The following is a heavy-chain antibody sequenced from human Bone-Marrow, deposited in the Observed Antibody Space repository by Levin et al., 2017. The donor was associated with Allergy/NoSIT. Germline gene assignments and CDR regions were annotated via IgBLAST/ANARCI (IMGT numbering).Heavy chain of an antibody. V-gene: IGHV3-21*01. CDR1: GFTFSSYS. J-gene: IGHJ2*01. Sequence: GESLKISCAASGFTFSSYSMNWVRQAPGKGLEWVSSISSSSSYIYYADSVKGRFTISRDNAKNSLYLQMNSLRAEDTAVYYCASIVVVPAAMDYWYFDLWGRGTLVTVSS. CDR2: ISSSSSYI. D-gene: IGHD2-2*01. CDR3: ASIVVVPAAMDYWYFDL.